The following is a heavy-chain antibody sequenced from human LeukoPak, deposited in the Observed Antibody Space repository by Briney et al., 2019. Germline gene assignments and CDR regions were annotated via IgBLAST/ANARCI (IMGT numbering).Heavy chain of an antibody. CDR2: IRYDGSNK. D-gene: IGHD6-19*01. V-gene: IGHV3-30*02. CDR1: GFTFSSYG. J-gene: IGHJ4*02. Sequence: PGRSLRLSCAASGFTFSSYGMHWVRQAPGKGLEWVAFIRYDGSNKYYADSVKGRFTISRDNSKNTLYLQMNSLRAEDTAVYYCAKDSRSAAVAGYFDYWGQGTLVTVSS. CDR3: AKDSRSAAVAGYFDY.